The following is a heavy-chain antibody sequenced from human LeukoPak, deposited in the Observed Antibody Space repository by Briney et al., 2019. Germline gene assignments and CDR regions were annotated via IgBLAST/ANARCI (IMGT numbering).Heavy chain of an antibody. V-gene: IGHV1-2*02. CDR3: AREGYCSGGMCPVGY. CDR2: INPNNGGT. D-gene: IGHD2-15*01. Sequence: GASVTVSCKTSGYTFTYYYMHWVRQAPGQGLEWMGWINPNNGGTNYAQKFQGRVTMTRDTSISTAYMELTSLRSDDTAVYYCAREGYCSGGMCPVGYWGQGTLVTVSS. CDR1: GYTFTYYY. J-gene: IGHJ4*02.